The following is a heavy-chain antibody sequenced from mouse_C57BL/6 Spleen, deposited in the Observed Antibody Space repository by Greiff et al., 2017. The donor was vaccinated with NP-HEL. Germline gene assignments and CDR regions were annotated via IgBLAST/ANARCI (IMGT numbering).Heavy chain of an antibody. CDR1: GYTFTSYW. CDR2: IDPSDSYT. Sequence: QVQLQQPGAELVMPGASVKLSCKASGYTFTSYWMHWVKQRPGQGLEWIGEIDPSDSYTNYNQKFKGKFTLTVDKSSSTAYMQLSSLTSEDSAVYNCARRATVEAWYWYFDVWGTGTTVTVSS. D-gene: IGHD1-1*01. CDR3: ARRATVEAWYWYFDV. V-gene: IGHV1-69*01. J-gene: IGHJ1*03.